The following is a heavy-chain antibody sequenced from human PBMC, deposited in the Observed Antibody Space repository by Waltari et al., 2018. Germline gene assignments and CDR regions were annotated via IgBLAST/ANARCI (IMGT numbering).Heavy chain of an antibody. CDR3: ARGRYYDSSGYIY. CDR2: IIPILGIA. V-gene: IGHV1-69*04. CDR1: GGNFSSYA. J-gene: IGHJ4*02. D-gene: IGHD3-22*01. Sequence: QVQLVQSGAEVKKPGSSVKVSCKASGGNFSSYAISWVRQAPGQGLGVMGGIIPILGIANDAQKFQGRVTITADESTSTAYMELSSLTSEDTAVYYCARGRYYDSSGYIYWGQGTLVTVSS.